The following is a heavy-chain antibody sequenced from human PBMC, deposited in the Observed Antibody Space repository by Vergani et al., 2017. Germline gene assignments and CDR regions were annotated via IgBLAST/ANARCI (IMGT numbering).Heavy chain of an antibody. D-gene: IGHD3-3*01. CDR1: GFSLSTSGVG. J-gene: IGHJ4*02. Sequence: QITLKESGPTLVKPTQTLTLTCTFSGFSLSTSGVGVGWIRQPPGKALEWLALIYWDDDKRYSPSLKSRLTITKDTSKNQVVLTMTNMDPVDTATYYCAHIAPYYDFWSGYTHGAHYFDYWGQGTLVTVSS. V-gene: IGHV2-5*02. CDR3: AHIAPYYDFWSGYTHGAHYFDY. CDR2: IYWDDDK.